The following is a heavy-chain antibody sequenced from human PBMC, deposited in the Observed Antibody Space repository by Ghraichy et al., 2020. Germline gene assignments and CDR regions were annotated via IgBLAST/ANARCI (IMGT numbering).Heavy chain of an antibody. CDR1: GYTFTSYD. J-gene: IGHJ4*02. CDR3: ARGVYSGYDFYY. D-gene: IGHD5-12*01. CDR2: MNPNSGNT. V-gene: IGHV1-8*03. Sequence: ASVKVSCKASGYTFTSYDINWVRQATGQGLEWMGWMNPNSGNTGYAQKFQGRVTITRNTSISTAYMELSSLRSEDTAVYYCARGVYSGYDFYYWGQGTLVTVSS.